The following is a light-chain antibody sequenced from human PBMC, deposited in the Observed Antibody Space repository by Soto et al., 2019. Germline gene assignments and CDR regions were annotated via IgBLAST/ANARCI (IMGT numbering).Light chain of an antibody. CDR3: QQFNNWPPWT. J-gene: IGKJ1*01. CDR1: QNVGNN. CDR2: GAS. V-gene: IGKV3-15*01. Sequence: EIVMTQSPATLSLSPGERATLSFRASQNVGNNLVWYQQKPGQAPRLLIYGASTRAAGIPDRFSGSGSGTEFTLTISGLQSDDFAVYYCQQFNNWPPWTFGQGTKVDIK.